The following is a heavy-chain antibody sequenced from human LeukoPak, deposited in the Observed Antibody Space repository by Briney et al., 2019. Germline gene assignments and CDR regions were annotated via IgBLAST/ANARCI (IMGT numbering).Heavy chain of an antibody. CDR3: AKHPRLVRYFDS. CDR1: RFTFRDFA. Sequence: GGSLRLSCAASRFTFRDFAMHWVRQAPGKGLEWVASIRYDGSDQYYADSVKGRFTVSRDNSKNTLYLQMTSLRAEDTARYYCAKHPRLVRYFDSWGQGTLVTVSS. J-gene: IGHJ4*02. CDR2: IRYDGSDQ. V-gene: IGHV3-30*02. D-gene: IGHD6-6*01.